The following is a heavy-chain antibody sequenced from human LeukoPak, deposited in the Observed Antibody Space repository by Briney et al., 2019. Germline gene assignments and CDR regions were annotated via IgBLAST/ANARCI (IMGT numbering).Heavy chain of an antibody. Sequence: SETLSLTCAVSGGSISSGGYSWSWIRQPPGKGLEWIGYIYHSGSTYYSPSLKSRVTISVDRSKNQFSLKLSSVTAADTAVYYCARGLQCGGDCYSPLFDYWGQGTLVTVSS. V-gene: IGHV4-30-2*01. CDR2: IYHSGST. CDR3: ARGLQCGGDCYSPLFDY. CDR1: GGSISSGGYS. J-gene: IGHJ4*02. D-gene: IGHD2-21*02.